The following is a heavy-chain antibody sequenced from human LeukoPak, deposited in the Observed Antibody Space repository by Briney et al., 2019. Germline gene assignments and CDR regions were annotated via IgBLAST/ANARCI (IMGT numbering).Heavy chain of an antibody. V-gene: IGHV3-23*01. CDR3: AKSPLMVPEP. CDR1: GFTFSSYA. Sequence: GGSLRLTCSASGFTFSSYAMSWVRQAPGKGLEWVSAISGSGGSTYYADSVKGRFTISRDNSKNTLYLQMNSLRAEDTAVYYCAKSPLMVPEPWGQGTLVTVSS. J-gene: IGHJ5*02. CDR2: ISGSGGST. D-gene: IGHD3-10*01.